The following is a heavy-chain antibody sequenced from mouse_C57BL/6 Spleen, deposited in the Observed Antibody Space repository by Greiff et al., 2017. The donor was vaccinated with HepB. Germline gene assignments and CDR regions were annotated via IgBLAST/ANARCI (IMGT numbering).Heavy chain of an antibody. CDR1: GYTFTSYW. CDR2: IHPNSGST. V-gene: IGHV1-64*01. CDR3: AREGYDWYFDV. D-gene: IGHD2-2*01. Sequence: QVQLQQPGAELVKPGASVKLSCKASGYTFTSYWMHWVKQRPGQGLEWIGMIHPNSGSTNYNEKFKSKATLTVDKSSSTAYMQLSSLTSEDSAVYYCAREGYDWYFDVWGTGTTVTVSS. J-gene: IGHJ1*03.